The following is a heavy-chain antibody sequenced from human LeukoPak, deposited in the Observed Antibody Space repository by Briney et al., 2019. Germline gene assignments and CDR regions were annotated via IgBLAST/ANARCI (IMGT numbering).Heavy chain of an antibody. J-gene: IGHJ4*02. CDR1: GGSISSYY. V-gene: IGHV4-59*08. CDR3: ASITAMVSEY. CDR2: IYYSGST. Sequence: SETLSLTCTVSGGSISSYYWSWIRQPPGKGLEWIGYIYYSGSTNYNPSLKSRVTISVDTSKNQFSLKLSSVTAADTAVYYCASITAMVSEYWGQGTLVTVSS. D-gene: IGHD5-18*01.